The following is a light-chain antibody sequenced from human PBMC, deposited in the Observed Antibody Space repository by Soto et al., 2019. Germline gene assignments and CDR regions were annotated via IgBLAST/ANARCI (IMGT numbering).Light chain of an antibody. Sequence: QSALTQPASVSASPGQSITISCTGSSGDVGAYNYVSWFQQYPGKAPKIILYDVTSRPSGVSNRFSGSKSGNTASLTISGLQAEDEADYYCSSFTTTSTLIFGGGTKLTVL. CDR1: SGDVGAYNY. CDR3: SSFTTTSTLI. J-gene: IGLJ2*01. V-gene: IGLV2-14*01. CDR2: DVT.